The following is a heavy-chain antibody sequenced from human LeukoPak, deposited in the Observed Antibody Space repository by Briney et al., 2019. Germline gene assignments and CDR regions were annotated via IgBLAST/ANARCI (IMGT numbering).Heavy chain of an antibody. CDR3: ARGPLLSMVRGVINPSDY. D-gene: IGHD3-10*01. Sequence: ASVKVSCKASGGTFSSYAISWVRQAPGQGLEWMGWISAYNGNTNYAQKLQGRVTMTTDTSTSTAYMELRSLRSDDTAVYYCARGPLLSMVRGVINPSDYWGQGTLVTVSS. J-gene: IGHJ4*02. CDR2: ISAYNGNT. V-gene: IGHV1-18*01. CDR1: GGTFSSYA.